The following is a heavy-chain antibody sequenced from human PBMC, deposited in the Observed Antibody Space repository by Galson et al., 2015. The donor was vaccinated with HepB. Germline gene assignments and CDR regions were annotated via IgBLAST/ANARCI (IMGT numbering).Heavy chain of an antibody. Sequence: SLRLSCAASGFTFSNAWISWVRQAPGKGLEWVGRMKTKIEDATTDYAAPVKGRFIISRDDAKTTLDLQMNSLKIEDTAVYYSTKTKVSGSYSTSWGQGTPVTVSS. CDR3: TKTKVSGSYSTS. CDR2: MKTKIEDATT. J-gene: IGHJ4*02. CDR1: GFTFSNAW. D-gene: IGHD3-10*01. V-gene: IGHV3-15*01.